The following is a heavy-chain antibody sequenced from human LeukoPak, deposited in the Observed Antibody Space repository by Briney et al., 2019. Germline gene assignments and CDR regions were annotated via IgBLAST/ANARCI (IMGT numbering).Heavy chain of an antibody. J-gene: IGHJ5*02. CDR1: GYTFTSYG. Sequence: ASVKVSCKASGYTFTSYGISWVRQAPGQGLEWMGRISAYNGNTNYAQKLQGRVTMTTDTSTSTAYMELRSLRSDDTAVYYCARVYPPPSMVRGVIITQNWFDPWGQGTLVTVSS. CDR3: ARVYPPPSMVRGVIITQNWFDP. D-gene: IGHD3-10*01. CDR2: ISAYNGNT. V-gene: IGHV1-18*01.